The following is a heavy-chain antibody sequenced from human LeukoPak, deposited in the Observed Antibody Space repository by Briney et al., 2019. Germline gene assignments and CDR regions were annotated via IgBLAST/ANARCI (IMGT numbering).Heavy chain of an antibody. CDR2: IYHSGKS. CDR3: ARSGGRRNSGAGFDY. CDR1: DYSISSGYY. Sequence: PSETLSLTCTVSDYSISSGYYWVWIRQPPGKGLEWIGSIYHSGKSYYNPSLTLKSRITMSADASKNQFSLRLSSVTATDTAVYYCARSGGRRNSGAGFDYWGQGTLVTVSS. V-gene: IGHV4-38-2*02. J-gene: IGHJ4*02. D-gene: IGHD4-23*01.